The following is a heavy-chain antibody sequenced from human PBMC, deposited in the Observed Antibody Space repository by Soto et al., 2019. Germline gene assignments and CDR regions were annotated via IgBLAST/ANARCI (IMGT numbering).Heavy chain of an antibody. CDR1: GGTFSSYA. V-gene: IGHV1-69*13. CDR3: ADGYSYGHYYFDY. D-gene: IGHD5-18*01. Sequence: SVKVSCKASGGTFSSYAISWVRQAPGQGLEWMGGIIPIFGTANYAQKFQGRVTITADESTSTAYMELSSLRSEDTAVYYCADGYSYGHYYFDYWGQGTLVTVSS. CDR2: IIPIFGTA. J-gene: IGHJ4*02.